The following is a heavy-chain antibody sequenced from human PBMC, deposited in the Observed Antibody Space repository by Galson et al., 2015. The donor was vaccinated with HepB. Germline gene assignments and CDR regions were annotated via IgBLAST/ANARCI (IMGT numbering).Heavy chain of an antibody. CDR2: ISGSGGST. Sequence: SLRLSCAASGFTFSSYAMSWVRQAPGKGLEWVSAISGSGGSTYYADSVKGRFTISRDNSKNTLYLQMNSLRAEDTAVYYCAKDRAYCSGGSCSKGFDYWGQGTLVTVSS. CDR3: AKDRAYCSGGSCSKGFDY. V-gene: IGHV3-23*01. CDR1: GFTFSSYA. D-gene: IGHD2-15*01. J-gene: IGHJ4*02.